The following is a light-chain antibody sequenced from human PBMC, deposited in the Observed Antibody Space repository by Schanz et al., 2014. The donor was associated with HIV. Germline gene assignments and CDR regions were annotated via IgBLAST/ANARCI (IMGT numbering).Light chain of an antibody. CDR2: GAS. Sequence: EIVMTQSPATLSVSPGERATLSCRASQSVSYFLAWYQQKPGQAPRLLIYGASTRATGIPARFSGSGSGTEFTLTISSLQSEDFAVYYCQQYGSSPLFGQGTKVEIK. V-gene: IGKV3-15*01. CDR3: QQYGSSPL. CDR1: QSVSYF. J-gene: IGKJ1*01.